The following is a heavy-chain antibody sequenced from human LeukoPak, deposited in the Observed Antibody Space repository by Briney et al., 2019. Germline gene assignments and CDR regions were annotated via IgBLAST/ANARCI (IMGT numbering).Heavy chain of an antibody. CDR2: IYHGGST. Sequence: SETLSLTCTVSGYSISTGYYWGWIRQPPGKGLEWIGSIYHGGSTYYNPSLKSRVTISVDTSKNQFSLKLSSVTAADTAVYYCARVWDSTGFDYWGQGTLVTAPS. V-gene: IGHV4-38-2*02. CDR3: ARVWDSTGFDY. CDR1: GYSISTGYY. D-gene: IGHD3-22*01. J-gene: IGHJ4*02.